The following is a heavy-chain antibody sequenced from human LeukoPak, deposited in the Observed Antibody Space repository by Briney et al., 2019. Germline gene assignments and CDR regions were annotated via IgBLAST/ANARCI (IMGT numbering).Heavy chain of an antibody. J-gene: IGHJ4*02. CDR1: GFTFSTSA. V-gene: IGHV3-23*01. D-gene: IGHD3-16*01. CDR3: AKDRRTWGSRVDY. Sequence: HPWESLSLSCTASGFTFSTSAMSWVRQAPGKGLDLVSAISVSDGSTYYADSVKSRFTISCDNSKNTLYLQINSLRADDTTTYYCAKDRRTWGSRVDYWGQGTLVPVSA. CDR2: ISVSDGST.